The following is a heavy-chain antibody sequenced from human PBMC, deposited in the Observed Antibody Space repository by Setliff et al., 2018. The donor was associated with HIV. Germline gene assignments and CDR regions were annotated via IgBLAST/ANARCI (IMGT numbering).Heavy chain of an antibody. CDR1: GHTLTELS. V-gene: IGHV1-24*01. CDR2: FDPEDAET. J-gene: IGHJ3*02. Sequence: ASVKVSCKVSGHTLTELSMHWVRQAPGKGLEWMGGFDPEDAETIYAQNFQGRVTMTEDTSTDTAYMELSSLRSEDTAFYYCTTDGSYDILTGPTPGAFEIWGQGTMVTVSS. D-gene: IGHD3-9*01. CDR3: TTDGSYDILTGPTPGAFEI.